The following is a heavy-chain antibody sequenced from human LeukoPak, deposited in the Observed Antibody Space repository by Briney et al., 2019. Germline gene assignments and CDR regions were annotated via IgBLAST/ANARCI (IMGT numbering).Heavy chain of an antibody. D-gene: IGHD3-22*01. Sequence: SEALSLTCTVSGGSISSYYWSWIRQPPGKGLEWIGYIYYSGSTNYNPSLKSRVTISVDTSKNQFSLKLSSVTAADTAVYYCARRANSGFDAFDIWGQGTMVTVSS. CDR2: IYYSGST. CDR1: GGSISSYY. CDR3: ARRANSGFDAFDI. V-gene: IGHV4-59*01. J-gene: IGHJ3*02.